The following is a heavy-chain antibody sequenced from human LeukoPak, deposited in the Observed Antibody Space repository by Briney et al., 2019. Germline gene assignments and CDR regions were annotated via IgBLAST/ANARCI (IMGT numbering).Heavy chain of an antibody. CDR2: IYPGDSDT. CDR3: ARRVGSKSSGYYMDV. D-gene: IGHD5-12*01. Sequence: GESLKISYQGSGFSFPIYWIGWVRQMPGKGLEWMGNIYPGDSDTTYSPSFQGQVSISADRSISTAYLQWSSLKTSDSAIYYCARRVGSKSSGYYMDVWGQGTLVTVSS. J-gene: IGHJ1*01. V-gene: IGHV5-51*01. CDR1: GFSFPIYW.